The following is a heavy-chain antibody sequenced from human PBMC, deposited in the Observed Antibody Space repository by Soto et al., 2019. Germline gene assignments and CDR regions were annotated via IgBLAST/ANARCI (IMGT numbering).Heavy chain of an antibody. D-gene: IGHD5-18*01. J-gene: IGHJ5*02. CDR1: VFTCGDYA. CDR2: IRSKAYGGTT. V-gene: IGHV3-49*03. CDR3: TRDRYRFDP. Sequence: WSLRLSCTASVFTCGDYAMSWFRQAPGKGLEWVGFIRSKAYGGTTEYAASVKGRFTISRDDSKSIAYLQMNSLKTEDTAVYYCTRDRYRFDPWGQGTLVTV.